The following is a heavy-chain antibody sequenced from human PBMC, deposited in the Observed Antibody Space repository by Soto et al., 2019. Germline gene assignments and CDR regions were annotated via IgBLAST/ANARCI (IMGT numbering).Heavy chain of an antibody. V-gene: IGHV1-18*01. CDR3: SRARRWEPLLY. Sequence: QVQLVQSGAEVKKPGASVRVSCKASGYTFGNYGITWVRQTSGQGLEWLGWISGYNVNTHYAQKFQDRVTPPTAASTSTLYMALRSLKSAARHVYFCSRARRWEPLLYWGQGTRVTVSS. D-gene: IGHD1-26*01. J-gene: IGHJ4*02. CDR2: ISGYNVNT. CDR1: GYTFGNYG.